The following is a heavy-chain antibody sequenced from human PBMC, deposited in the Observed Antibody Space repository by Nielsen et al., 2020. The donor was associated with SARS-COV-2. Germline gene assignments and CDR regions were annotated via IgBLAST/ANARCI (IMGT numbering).Heavy chain of an antibody. J-gene: IGHJ4*02. CDR1: GFNIRGYW. CDR3: ARVGFYGDPEYLDY. D-gene: IGHD4-17*01. CDR2: IKLDGSEK. V-gene: IGHV3-7*01. Sequence: GSLKISCVVSGFNIRGYWMTWVRQAPGKGLEWVGNIKLDGSEKYYVDSVKGRFTISRDNARNTLYLQMNSLRVEDTAVYYCARVGFYGDPEYLDYWGPGTLVTVSS.